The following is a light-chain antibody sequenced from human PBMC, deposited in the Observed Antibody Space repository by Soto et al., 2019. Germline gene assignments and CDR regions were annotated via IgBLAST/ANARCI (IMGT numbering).Light chain of an antibody. J-gene: IGKJ5*01. Sequence: EIVLTQSPATLSLSPGERATLSCRASQSVSSYLAWYQQKPGQAPRLLIYDASDRATGIPARFSGSGSGTDFTLTISSLEPEDFAVYYCQQRSNWPSQIPFGQGTRLEIK. CDR1: QSVSSY. CDR2: DAS. V-gene: IGKV3-11*01. CDR3: QQRSNWPSQIP.